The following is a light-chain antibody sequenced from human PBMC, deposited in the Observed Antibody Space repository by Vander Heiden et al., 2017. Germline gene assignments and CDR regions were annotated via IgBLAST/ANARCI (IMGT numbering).Light chain of an antibody. CDR1: QSISAD. V-gene: IGKV3-11*01. CDR3: QQRNSWPIT. J-gene: IGKJ2*01. CDR2: DAS. Sequence: ELVLTQSPATLSLSPGERATLSCRASQSISADLAWYQQKLGQAPRLLIYDASNRATGIPARFSGSGSGTDFTLTISNLEPEDFAVYYCQQRNSWPITFGQGTKVE.